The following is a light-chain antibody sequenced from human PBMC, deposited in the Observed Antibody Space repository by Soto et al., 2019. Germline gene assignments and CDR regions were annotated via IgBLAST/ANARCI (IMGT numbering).Light chain of an antibody. Sequence: EIVLTQSPGTLSLSPGERATLSCRASQGINSNYLAWYQQKPGQPPRLLIYGASTRATGIPDRFSGSGSGTDFTLTISRLEPEDFAVFYCQQYDNSLYNFGQGTKLEIK. V-gene: IGKV3-20*01. J-gene: IGKJ2*01. CDR2: GAS. CDR1: QGINSNY. CDR3: QQYDNSLYN.